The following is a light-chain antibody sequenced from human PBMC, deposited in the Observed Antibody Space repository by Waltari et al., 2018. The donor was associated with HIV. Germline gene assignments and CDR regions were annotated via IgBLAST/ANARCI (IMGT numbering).Light chain of an antibody. V-gene: IGLV1-51*01. J-gene: IGLJ2*01. CDR2: DNN. CDR3: GTWDSSLSAGA. Sequence: QSVLTQPPSVSAAPGHQVTICSGRSSYVGNIYLSSYQQLPGTAPKLLIYDNNKRPSGIPDRFSGSKSGTSATLGITGLQTGDEADYYCGTWDSSLSAGAFGGGTKLTVL. CDR1: SSYVGNIY.